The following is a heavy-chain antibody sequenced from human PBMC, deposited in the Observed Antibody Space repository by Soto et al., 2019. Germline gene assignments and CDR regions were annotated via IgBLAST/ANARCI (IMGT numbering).Heavy chain of an antibody. V-gene: IGHV1-3*01. CDR2: INAGNGNT. CDR3: ARGDMIGLDYYGMDV. J-gene: IGHJ6*02. CDR1: GYTFTSYA. Sequence: GASVKVSCKASGYTFTSYAMHWVRQAPGQRLEWMGWINAGNGNTKYSQKFQGRVTITRDTSASTAYMELSSLRSEDTAVYYCARGDMIGLDYYGMDVWGQGTTVTVSS. D-gene: IGHD3-22*01.